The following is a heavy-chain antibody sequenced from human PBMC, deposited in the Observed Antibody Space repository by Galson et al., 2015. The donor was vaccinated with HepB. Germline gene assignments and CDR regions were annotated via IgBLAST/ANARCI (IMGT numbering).Heavy chain of an antibody. CDR1: GFTFSSYW. J-gene: IGHJ3*02. Sequence: SLRLSCAASGFTFSSYWMHWVRQPPGKGLVWVSRTNSDGSSTRHADSVKGRFTISRDNAKNTLYLQMNSLRAEDTAVYYCARVITGTTGDDAFDIWGQGTMVTISS. CDR2: TNSDGSST. V-gene: IGHV3-74*01. CDR3: ARVITGTTGDDAFDI. D-gene: IGHD1-7*01.